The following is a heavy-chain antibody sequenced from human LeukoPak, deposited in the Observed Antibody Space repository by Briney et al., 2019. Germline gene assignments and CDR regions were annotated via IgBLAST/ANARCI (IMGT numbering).Heavy chain of an antibody. J-gene: IGHJ6*03. D-gene: IGHD6-13*01. Sequence: PSDTLSLTCTVSGGSISSSSDYWGWIRQPPGKGLEWIGSIYYSGSPYYNPSLNSRVTISVDTSKNQFFLKLSSVAAADTAVYYCARVAATKYYYYMDVWGKGTTVTVSS. CDR1: GGSISSSSDY. V-gene: IGHV4-39*07. CDR2: IYYSGSP. CDR3: ARVAATKYYYYMDV.